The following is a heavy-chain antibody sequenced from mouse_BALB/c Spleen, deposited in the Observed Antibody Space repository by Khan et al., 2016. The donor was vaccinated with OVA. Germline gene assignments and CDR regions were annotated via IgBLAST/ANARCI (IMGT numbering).Heavy chain of an antibody. Sequence: QVQLKESGPGLVAPSQSLSITCTVSGYSLTSYGVHWVRQPPGKGLEWLGVIWAGGSTNSNSALMSRLRISKAKSKSQVFLKMNSLQTDDTAMYYCARYVGRFYYAMDHWGQGTSVTVSS. CDR3: ARYVGRFYYAMDH. V-gene: IGHV2-9*02. CDR1: GYSLTSYG. CDR2: IWAGGST. J-gene: IGHJ4*01.